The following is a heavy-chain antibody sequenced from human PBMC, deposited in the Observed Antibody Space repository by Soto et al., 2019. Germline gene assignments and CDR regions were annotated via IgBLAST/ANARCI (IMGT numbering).Heavy chain of an antibody. CDR3: AREVLYYVFWSGYYTYYYYGRDV. J-gene: IGHJ6*04. D-gene: IGHD3-3*01. CDR1: GYTFTSYD. CDR2: MNPNSGNT. Sequence: ASVKVSCKASGYTFTSYDINWVRQATGQGLEWMGWMNPNSGNTGYAQKFQGRVTMTRHTSISTAYMELSSLRSEHTAVYYCAREVLYYVFWSGYYTYYYYGRDVGGKGTTVTFPS. V-gene: IGHV1-8*01.